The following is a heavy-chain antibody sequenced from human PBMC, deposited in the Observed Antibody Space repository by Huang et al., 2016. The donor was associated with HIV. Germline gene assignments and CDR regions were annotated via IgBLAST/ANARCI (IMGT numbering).Heavy chain of an antibody. D-gene: IGHD6-19*01. Sequence: QVQLVESGGGVVQPGRSLRLSCAASGFTFSNYAMHWVRQAPVKGLEWGAVISYDGSNKYYTDSVKGRFTISRDKSKNALYLQMNSLRAEDTAVYYCARRAVAGIYYYYYMDVWGKGTTVTVSS. V-gene: IGHV3-30-3*01. J-gene: IGHJ6*03. CDR3: ARRAVAGIYYYYYMDV. CDR2: ISYDGSNK. CDR1: GFTFSNYA.